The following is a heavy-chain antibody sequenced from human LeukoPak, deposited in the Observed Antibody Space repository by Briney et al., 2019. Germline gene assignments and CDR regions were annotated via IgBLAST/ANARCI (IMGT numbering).Heavy chain of an antibody. CDR3: AISWIYLAIAETDY. CDR1: GYSFTSYY. J-gene: IGHJ4*02. D-gene: IGHD5-12*01. Sequence: ASVTVTFKASGYSFTSYYMHWVRQTPGQGLEWMGIINPSGGSTSYAQKFQGRVTMTRDTSTSTVYMELSSLRSEDTAVYYCAISWIYLAIAETDYWGQGTLVTVSS. CDR2: INPSGGST. V-gene: IGHV1-46*01.